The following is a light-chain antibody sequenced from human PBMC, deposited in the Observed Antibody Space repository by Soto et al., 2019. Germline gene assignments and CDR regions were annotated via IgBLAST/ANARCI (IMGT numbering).Light chain of an antibody. CDR2: EVT. J-gene: IGLJ1*01. V-gene: IGLV2-14*01. CDR1: SSDVGIYNY. Sequence: QSALTQPASVSGSPGQSIAISCTGSSSDVGIYNYVSWYQQHPGKVPKLIIYEVTNRPSGVSNRFSGSKSGNTASLTISGLQAEDEADYYCSSYTTGSTLVFGTGTKVTVL. CDR3: SSYTTGSTLV.